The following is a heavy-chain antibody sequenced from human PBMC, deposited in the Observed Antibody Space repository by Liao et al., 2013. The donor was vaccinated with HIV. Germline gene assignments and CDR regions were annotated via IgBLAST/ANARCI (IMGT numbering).Heavy chain of an antibody. CDR2: INHSGST. CDR1: GGSFSGYY. CDR3: ARATYDYSNVLSYYYYYMDV. Sequence: QVQLQQWGAGLLKPSETLSLTCAVYGGSFSGYYWSWIRQPPGKGLEWIGEINHSGSTNYNPSLKSRVTISVDTSKNQFSLKLSSVTAADTAVYYCARATYDYSNVLSYYYYYMDVWGKGTTVTVSS. V-gene: IGHV4-34*01. D-gene: IGHD4-11*01. J-gene: IGHJ6*03.